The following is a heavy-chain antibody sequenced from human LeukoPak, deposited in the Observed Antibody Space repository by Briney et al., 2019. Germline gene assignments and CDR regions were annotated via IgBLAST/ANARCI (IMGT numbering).Heavy chain of an antibody. J-gene: IGHJ4*02. D-gene: IGHD6-6*01. Sequence: QPGGSLRLSCAASGFTFSSYWMHWVRQAPGKGLVWVSRINSDGSSTSYADSVKGRFTISRDNAKNTLYLQMNSLRAEDTAVYYCARAGNSTSRRYFDYWGQGTLVTVSS. CDR2: INSDGSST. CDR3: ARAGNSTSRRYFDY. CDR1: GFTFSSYW. V-gene: IGHV3-74*01.